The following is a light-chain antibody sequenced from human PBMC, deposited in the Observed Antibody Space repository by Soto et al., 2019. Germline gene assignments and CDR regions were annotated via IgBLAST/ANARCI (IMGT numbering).Light chain of an antibody. CDR1: QSVSNNY. J-gene: IGKJ1*01. CDR3: QRCGRTRT. CDR2: GAS. Sequence: EIVLTQSPGTQSLSPGERVTLSCRASQSVSNNYLDWYQQKPGQAPSLLIYGASSSATVIPDRSSGSACRTDFPIIITILHQEYAVVYYYQRCGRTRTFGQGTKVDIK. V-gene: IGKV3-20*01.